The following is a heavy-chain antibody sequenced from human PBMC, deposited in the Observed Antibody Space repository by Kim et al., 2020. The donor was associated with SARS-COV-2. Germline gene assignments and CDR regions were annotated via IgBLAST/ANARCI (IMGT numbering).Heavy chain of an antibody. CDR2: ISSSSSTI. CDR1: GFTFSSYS. J-gene: IGHJ4*02. D-gene: IGHD3-16*01. V-gene: IGHV3-48*02. CDR3: ARDTNIMITFGGVGYFDY. Sequence: GGSLRLSCAASGFTFSSYSMNWVRQAPGKGLEWVSYISSSSSTIYYADSVKGRFTISRDNAKNSLYLQMNSLRDEDTAVYYCARDTNIMITFGGVGYFDYWGEGTLVTVSS.